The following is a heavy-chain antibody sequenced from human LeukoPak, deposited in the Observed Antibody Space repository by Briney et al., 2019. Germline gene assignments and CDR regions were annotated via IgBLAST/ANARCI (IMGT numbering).Heavy chain of an antibody. Sequence: GSLRLSCAASGFTFSSYAMSWVRQAPGKGLEWVSAISGSGGSTYYADSVKGRFTISRDNSKNTLYLQMNSLRAEDTAVYYCATRLYDFWSGYYIEYYYGMDVWGQGTTVAVSS. CDR2: ISGSGGST. J-gene: IGHJ6*02. CDR3: ATRLYDFWSGYYIEYYYGMDV. D-gene: IGHD3-3*01. V-gene: IGHV3-23*01. CDR1: GFTFSSYA.